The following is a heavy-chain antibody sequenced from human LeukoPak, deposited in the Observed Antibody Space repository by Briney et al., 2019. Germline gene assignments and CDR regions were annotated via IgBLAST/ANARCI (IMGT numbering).Heavy chain of an antibody. CDR1: GGSISSGGYS. D-gene: IGHD3-3*01. CDR2: IYHSGST. Sequence: SETLSLTCAVSGGSISSGGYSWSWIRQPPGKGLEWIGYIYHSGSTNYNPSLKSRVTISVDTSKNQFSLKLSSVTAADTAVYYCARTRYDFWSGYEKTIDYWGQGTLVTVSS. J-gene: IGHJ4*02. CDR3: ARTRYDFWSGYEKTIDY. V-gene: IGHV4-30-2*01.